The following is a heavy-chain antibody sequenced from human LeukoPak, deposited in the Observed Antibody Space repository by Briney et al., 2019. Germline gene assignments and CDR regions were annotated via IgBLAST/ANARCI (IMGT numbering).Heavy chain of an antibody. J-gene: IGHJ4*02. D-gene: IGHD2-8*02. CDR1: GFIFSTYS. Sequence: TGGSLRLSCAASGFIFSTYSMTWVRQAPGKGLEWVASISSSTAYTSYADSVKGRFTISRDNAKNSLFLQMNSLRAEDTAIYYCATYRQVLLPFESWGQGTLVTVSS. CDR3: ATYRQVLLPFES. V-gene: IGHV3-21*04. CDR2: ISSSTAYT.